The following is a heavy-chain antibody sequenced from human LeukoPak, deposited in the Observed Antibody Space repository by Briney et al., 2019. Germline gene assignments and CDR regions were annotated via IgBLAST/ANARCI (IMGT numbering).Heavy chain of an antibody. J-gene: IGHJ4*02. CDR1: GFTFSSYA. CDR2: ITSSSGTT. Sequence: GGSLRLSCAASGFTFSSYAMNWVRQAPGKGLEWVSYITSSSGTTYYADSVKGRFTISRDNAKNTLYLQMNSLRVEDTAVYYCARDEPTVTTGPPVGSWGQGTLVTVSS. D-gene: IGHD4-17*01. CDR3: ARDEPTVTTGPPVGS. V-gene: IGHV3-48*04.